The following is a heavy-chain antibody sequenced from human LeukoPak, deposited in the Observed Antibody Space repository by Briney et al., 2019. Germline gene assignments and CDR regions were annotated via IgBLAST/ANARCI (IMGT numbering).Heavy chain of an antibody. J-gene: IGHJ4*02. CDR2: ISNSGGST. V-gene: IGHV3-23*01. Sequence: GGSLRLSGAASGFTFSSYAMSWVRQAPGKGLEWVSGISNSGGSTYYADSVKGRFTISRDNSKDTLYLQMNSLRAEDTAVYYCAEYYFYDSSGYQQYYFDYWGQGTLVTVSS. CDR1: GFTFSSYA. CDR3: AEYYFYDSSGYQQYYFDY. D-gene: IGHD3-22*01.